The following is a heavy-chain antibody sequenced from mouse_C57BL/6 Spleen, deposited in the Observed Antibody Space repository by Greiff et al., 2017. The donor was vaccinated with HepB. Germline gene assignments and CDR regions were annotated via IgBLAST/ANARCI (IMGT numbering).Heavy chain of an antibody. CDR1: GFPFSDYG. Sequence: EVQLVESGGGLVKPGGSLKPSCAASGFPFSDYGMHWVRPAPEKGLEWVAYISSGSSTIYFADTVKGRFTISRDNAKNTLFLQMTSLRSEDTAMYDCERRDPYWYFDVWGTGTTVTVSS. CDR3: ERRDPYWYFDV. D-gene: IGHD3-3*01. V-gene: IGHV5-17*01. J-gene: IGHJ1*03. CDR2: ISSGSSTI.